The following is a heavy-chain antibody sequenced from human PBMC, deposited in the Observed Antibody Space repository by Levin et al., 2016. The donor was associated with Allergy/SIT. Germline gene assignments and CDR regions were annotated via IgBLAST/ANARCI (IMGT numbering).Heavy chain of an antibody. CDR2: IYYSGST. D-gene: IGHD3-22*01. CDR1: GGSISSYY. Sequence: SETLSLTCTVSGGSISSYYWSWIRQPPGKGLEWIGYIYYSGSTNYNPSLKSRVTISVDTSKNQFSLKLSSVTAADTAVYYCARDREYYYDSSGSARVLDYWGQGTLVTVSS. J-gene: IGHJ4*02. V-gene: IGHV4-59*01. CDR3: ARDREYYYDSSGSARVLDY.